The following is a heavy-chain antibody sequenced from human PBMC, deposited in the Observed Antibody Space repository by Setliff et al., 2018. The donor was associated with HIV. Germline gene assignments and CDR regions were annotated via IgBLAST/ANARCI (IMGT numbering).Heavy chain of an antibody. CDR2: INVRDGDT. CDR3: ARGALLAAFDFDH. Sequence: WASVKVSCKASGYTFTTYSLHWVRQAPGQSLEWMGWINVRDGDTKYSQELQGRITITRDTSANTAYMDLRSLRSDDTAVYFCARGALLAAFDFDHWGHGTLVTVSS. CDR1: GYTFTTYS. D-gene: IGHD3-10*01. J-gene: IGHJ4*01. V-gene: IGHV1-3*01.